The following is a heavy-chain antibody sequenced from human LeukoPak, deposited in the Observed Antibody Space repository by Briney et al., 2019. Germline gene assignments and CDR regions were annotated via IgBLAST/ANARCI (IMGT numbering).Heavy chain of an antibody. D-gene: IGHD3-22*01. CDR2: IYSGGST. J-gene: IGHJ4*02. Sequence: PGGSLRLSCAASGFTVSSNYMSWVRQAPGKGLEWVSVIYSGGSTYYADSVKGRFTISRDNSKNTLYLQMNSLRAEDTAVYYCAMTLLYYDSSGYSDYWGQGTLVTVSS. CDR1: GFTVSSNY. CDR3: AMTLLYYDSSGYSDY. V-gene: IGHV3-53*01.